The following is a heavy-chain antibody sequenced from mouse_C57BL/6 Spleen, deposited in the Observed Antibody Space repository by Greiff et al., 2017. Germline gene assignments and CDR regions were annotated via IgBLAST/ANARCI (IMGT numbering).Heavy chain of an antibody. J-gene: IGHJ3*01. CDR1: GYAFSSSW. V-gene: IGHV1-82*01. CDR3: APESYDSNIGFAY. CDR2: IYPGVGDT. D-gene: IGHD2-5*01. Sequence: QVQLQQSGPELVKPGASVKISCKASGYAFSSSWMNWVKQRPGKGLEWIGRIYPGVGDTNYNGKFKGKATLTADKSSSTAYMQLSSLTSEDSAVYFCAPESYDSNIGFAYGGQGTLVTVSA.